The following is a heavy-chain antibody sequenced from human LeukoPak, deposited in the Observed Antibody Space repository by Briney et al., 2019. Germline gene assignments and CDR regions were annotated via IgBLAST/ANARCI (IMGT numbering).Heavy chain of an antibody. CDR3: ARVTLRWYRIFDY. D-gene: IGHD4-23*01. J-gene: IGHJ4*02. CDR1: GGSISSSSYY. CDR2: IYYSGST. V-gene: IGHV4-39*07. Sequence: SETLSLTCTVSGGSISSSSYYWGWIRQPPGKGLEWIGSIYYSGSTYYNPSLKSRVTISVDKSKNQFSLKLSSVTAADTAVYYCARVTLRWYRIFDYWGQGTLVTVSS.